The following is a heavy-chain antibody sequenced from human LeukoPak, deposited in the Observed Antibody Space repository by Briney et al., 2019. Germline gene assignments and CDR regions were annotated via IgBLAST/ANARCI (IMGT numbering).Heavy chain of an antibody. D-gene: IGHD6-13*01. CDR3: AKDYEASTSWREFFDF. V-gene: IGHV3-23*01. CDR2: ISGDGVST. Sequence: GGSLRLSCAASGFTFSHYAMSWVRQAPGKGLEWVSAISGDGVSTYYADSVEGLFTISRDNSKSTVYLQMSSLRAEDTAIYYCAKDYEASTSWREFFDFWGQGTLVTVSS. J-gene: IGHJ4*02. CDR1: GFTFSHYA.